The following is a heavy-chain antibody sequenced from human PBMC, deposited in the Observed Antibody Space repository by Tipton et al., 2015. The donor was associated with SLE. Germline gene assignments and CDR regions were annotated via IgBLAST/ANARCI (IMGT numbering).Heavy chain of an antibody. CDR2: IYYSGST. CDR3: ARGATIAAADRVDY. Sequence: TLSLTCTVSGGSISSHYWSWIRQPPGKGLEWIGYIYYSGSTNYNPSLKSRVTISVDTSKNQFSLKLSSVTAADTAVYYCARGATIAAADRVDYWGQGTLVTVSS. D-gene: IGHD6-13*01. J-gene: IGHJ4*02. CDR1: GGSISSHY. V-gene: IGHV4-59*11.